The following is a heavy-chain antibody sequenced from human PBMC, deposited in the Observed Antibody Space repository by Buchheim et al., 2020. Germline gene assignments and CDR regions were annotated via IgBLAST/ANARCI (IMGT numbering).Heavy chain of an antibody. Sequence: VQLVESGGGVVQPGRSLRLSCAASGFTFSSYGMHWVRQAPGKGLVWVSRVNRDGSRTNYADSVKGRFTISRDNAENTLYLQMNSLRAEDTAVYYCPRCRTPQVDCSSASCYTDSYYYMDVWGKGTT. CDR2: VNRDGSRT. J-gene: IGHJ6*03. CDR3: PRCRTPQVDCSSASCYTDSYYYMDV. CDR1: GFTFSSYG. V-gene: IGHV3-74*02. D-gene: IGHD2-2*02.